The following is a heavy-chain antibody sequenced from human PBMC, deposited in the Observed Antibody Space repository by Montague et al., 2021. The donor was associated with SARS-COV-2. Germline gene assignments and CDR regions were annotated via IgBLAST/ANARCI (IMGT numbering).Heavy chain of an antibody. D-gene: IGHD3-10*01. CDR1: GFTFSSYG. J-gene: IGHJ6*03. CDR2: ISYDGSNK. V-gene: IGHV3-30*18. CDR3: AKECSGSGDYMDV. Sequence: SLRLSCAASGFTFSSYGMHWVRQAPGKGLEWVAVISYDGSNKYYADSVKGRFTISRDNSKNTLYLQMNSLRAEDTAVYYCAKECSGSGDYMDVWGQGTTVTVSS.